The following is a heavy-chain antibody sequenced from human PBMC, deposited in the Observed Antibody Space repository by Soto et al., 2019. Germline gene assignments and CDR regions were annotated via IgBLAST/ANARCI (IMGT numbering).Heavy chain of an antibody. J-gene: IGHJ4*02. D-gene: IGHD2-2*01. CDR1: GFTFSDYY. CDR2: ISGSGGST. Sequence: PGGSLRLSCAASGFTFSDYYMSWIRQAPGKGLEWVSAISGSGGSTYYADSVKGRFTISRDNSKNTLYLQMNSLRAEDTAVYYRAKHLLIVVVPAAMIDYWGQGALVTVSS. CDR3: AKHLLIVVVPAAMIDY. V-gene: IGHV3-23*01.